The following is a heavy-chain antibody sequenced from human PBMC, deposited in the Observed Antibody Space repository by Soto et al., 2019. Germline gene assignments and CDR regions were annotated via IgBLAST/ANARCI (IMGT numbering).Heavy chain of an antibody. CDR3: ARHGHDYIWGTPSYYYMDV. Sequence: PSDTLSLTCTVSGGSISSSSYYWGWIRQPPGKGLEWIGSIYYSGSTYYNPSLKSRVTISVDTSKNQFSLKLSSVTAADTAVYYCARHGHDYIWGTPSYYYMDVWGKGTTVTVSS. J-gene: IGHJ6*03. D-gene: IGHD3-16*01. V-gene: IGHV4-39*01. CDR1: GGSISSSSYY. CDR2: IYYSGST.